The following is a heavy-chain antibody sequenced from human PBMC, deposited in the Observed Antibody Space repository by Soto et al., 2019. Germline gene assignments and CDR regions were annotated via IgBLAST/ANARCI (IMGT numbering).Heavy chain of an antibody. D-gene: IGHD3-16*01. V-gene: IGHV4-59*01. J-gene: IGHJ4*02. CDR3: ARRYGGNFDY. Sequence: SETLCLTCTFAGGSIGSYYWSLIRQPPGKGLEWIGYIYYSGSTNYNPSLKGRVTISVDTSKNQFSLKLSSVTAADTAVYYCARRYGGNFDYWGQGTLLTVSS. CDR2: IYYSGST. CDR1: GGSIGSYY.